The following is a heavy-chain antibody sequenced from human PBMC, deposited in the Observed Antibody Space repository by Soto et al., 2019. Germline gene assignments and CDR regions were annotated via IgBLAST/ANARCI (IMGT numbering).Heavy chain of an antibody. CDR3: ARMKISSATMDAFDI. J-gene: IGHJ3*02. V-gene: IGHV6-1*01. CDR2: TYYRSKWYN. Sequence: SQTLSLTCALSGDSVSSNSAAWNWIRQSPSRGLEWLGRTYYRSKWYNDYAVSVKSRVTINPDTSRNHFSLQLNSVTPEDTAVYFCARMKISSATMDAFDIWGQGTMVTVSS. D-gene: IGHD2-2*01. CDR1: GDSVSSNSAA.